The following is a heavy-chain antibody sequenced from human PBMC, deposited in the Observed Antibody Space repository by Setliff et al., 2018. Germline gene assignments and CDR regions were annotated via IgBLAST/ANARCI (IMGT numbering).Heavy chain of an antibody. V-gene: IGHV3-23*01. Sequence: PGGSLRLSCAASGFTFSNYAMSWVRQAPGKGLEWVSGISGSGGNTQYADSVKGRFTISRDNAKYSLYLQMNSLRVEDTAVYYCARDPTWGAFDIWGHGTMVTVSS. J-gene: IGHJ3*02. CDR2: ISGSGGNT. D-gene: IGHD7-27*01. CDR3: ARDPTWGAFDI. CDR1: GFTFSNYA.